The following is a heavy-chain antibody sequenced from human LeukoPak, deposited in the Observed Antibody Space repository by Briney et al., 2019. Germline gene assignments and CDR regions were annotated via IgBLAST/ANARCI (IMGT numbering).Heavy chain of an antibody. Sequence: ASVKVSCKASGYTFTGYYMHWVRQAPGQGLEWMGRINPNSGGTNYAQKFQGRVTMTRDTSISTAYMELSRLRSDDTAVYYCARDAPRTMVVTSGWYFDLWGRGTLVTVSS. CDR3: ARDAPRTMVVTSGWYFDL. CDR1: GYTFTGYY. J-gene: IGHJ2*01. V-gene: IGHV1-2*06. CDR2: INPNSGGT. D-gene: IGHD2-21*02.